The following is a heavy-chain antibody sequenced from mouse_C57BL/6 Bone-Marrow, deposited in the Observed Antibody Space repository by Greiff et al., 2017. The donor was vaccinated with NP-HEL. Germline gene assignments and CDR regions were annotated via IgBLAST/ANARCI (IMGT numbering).Heavy chain of an antibody. Sequence: VQLQQPGAELVMPGASVKLSCKASGYTFTSYWMHWVKQRPGQGLEWIGELDPSDSYTNYNQKFKGKSTLTVDKSSSTAYMQLSSLTSEDSAVYYCARWDTTIVAYYFDYWGQGTTLTVSS. CDR1: GYTFTSYW. CDR2: LDPSDSYT. V-gene: IGHV1-69*01. CDR3: ARWDTTIVAYYFDY. J-gene: IGHJ2*01. D-gene: IGHD1-1*01.